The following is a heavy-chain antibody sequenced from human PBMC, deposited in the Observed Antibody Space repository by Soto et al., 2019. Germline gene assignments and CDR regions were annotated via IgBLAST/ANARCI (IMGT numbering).Heavy chain of an antibody. CDR1: GYTFTIYG. J-gene: IGHJ2*01. V-gene: IGHV1-18*04. Sequence: QVQLLQSGAEVKKPGASVKVSCKASGYTFTIYGISWVRQAPGQGLEWMGWISGYNGNPNYAQNLQERVTLTSDASTRSAYMAMRSLRSYLTSGYYCARVNYYDNSGYEGYW. D-gene: IGHD3-22*01. CDR2: ISGYNGNP. CDR3: ARVNYYDNSGYEGYW.